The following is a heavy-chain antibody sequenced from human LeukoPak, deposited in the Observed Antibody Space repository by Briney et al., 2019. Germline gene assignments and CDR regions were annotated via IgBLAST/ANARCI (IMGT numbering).Heavy chain of an antibody. CDR1: GYTFTSFD. V-gene: IGHV1-8*01. Sequence: ASVKVSCKASGYTFTSFDFNWVRQATGQGLEWMGWMKSNNGHTGYAQKFQGRVTMTRDTSISTAYMELSRLTSDDTAVYYCARDRDFGDYLGDYWGQGTLVTVSS. CDR3: ARDRDFGDYLGDY. J-gene: IGHJ4*02. D-gene: IGHD4-17*01. CDR2: MKSNNGHT.